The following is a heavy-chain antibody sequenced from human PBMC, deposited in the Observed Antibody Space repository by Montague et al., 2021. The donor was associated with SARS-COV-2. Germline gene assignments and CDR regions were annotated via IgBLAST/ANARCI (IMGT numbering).Heavy chain of an antibody. CDR1: GDSVAGIRLT. J-gene: IGHJ4*02. Sequence: CAISGDSVAGIRLTSDEHRQALSTRLHLVCSTHYKSKWYDDYAASVKGRITMNPDTAKNHFSLQLNSVTPEDTAVYYCARGNWEKVTGTTSDYLYYFDRWGQGTLVTVSS. CDR2: THYKSKWYD. CDR3: ARGNWEKVTGTTSDYLYYFDR. D-gene: IGHD1-7*01. V-gene: IGHV6-1*01.